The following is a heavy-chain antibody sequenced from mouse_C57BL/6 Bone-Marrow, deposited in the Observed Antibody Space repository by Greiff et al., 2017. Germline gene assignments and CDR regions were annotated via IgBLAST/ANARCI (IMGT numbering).Heavy chain of an antibody. Sequence: QVQLKQPGAELVKPGASVKLSCKASGYTFTSYWMHWVKQRPGRGLEWIGRIDPNSGGTTYNEKFKSKATLTADKPSSTAYIQLSSLTSEDSAVDDGARERRGDARYGMDYWGQGTTLTVSS. CDR3: ARERRGDARYGMDY. CDR1: GYTFTSYW. J-gene: IGHJ4*01. V-gene: IGHV1-72*01. CDR2: IDPNSGGT.